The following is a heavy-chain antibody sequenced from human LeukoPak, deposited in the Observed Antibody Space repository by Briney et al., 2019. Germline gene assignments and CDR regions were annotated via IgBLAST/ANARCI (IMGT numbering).Heavy chain of an antibody. CDR3: ARTYYYGSDPFDP. V-gene: IGHV1-2*02. CDR2: IHPRRGDT. J-gene: IGHJ5*02. CDR1: GYPFTAFY. Sequence: ASVKVSCKASGYPFTAFYIHWVRQAPGQGLEWMGWIHPRRGDTNYAQKFQGRVTMTRDTSISTAYMELSRLRSDDTAVYYCARTYYYGSDPFDPWGQGTLVTVSS. D-gene: IGHD3-10*01.